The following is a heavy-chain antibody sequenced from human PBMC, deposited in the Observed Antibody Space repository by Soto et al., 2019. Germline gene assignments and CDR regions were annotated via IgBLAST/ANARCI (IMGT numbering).Heavy chain of an antibody. CDR1: GYSFSNYW. V-gene: IGHV5-51*01. CDR3: ARVGHSAARFDF. CDR2: IYPGESHT. D-gene: IGHD6-6*01. J-gene: IGHJ4*02. Sequence: LGESLKISCXGSGYSFSNYWIGWVRQVPGKGLEWLGIIYPGESHTRYGPSFQGQVTISADKSINIAYLQWSSLKASDTAIYHCARVGHSAARFDFWGPGTLVTVSS.